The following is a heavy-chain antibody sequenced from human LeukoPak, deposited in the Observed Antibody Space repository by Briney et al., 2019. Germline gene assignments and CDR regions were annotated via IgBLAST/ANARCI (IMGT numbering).Heavy chain of an antibody. CDR2: ISTSGDNT. V-gene: IGHV3-23*01. D-gene: IGHD3-3*01. CDR1: GFTFSTYA. CDR3: ARSNYDFWSDGIYGMDV. J-gene: IGHJ6*02. Sequence: PGGSLRLSCAASGFTFSTYAMSWVRQAPGKGLEWVSAISTSGDNTYYADSVKGRFTISRDNSKNTLYLQMNSLRAEDTAVYYCARSNYDFWSDGIYGMDVWGQGTTVTVSS.